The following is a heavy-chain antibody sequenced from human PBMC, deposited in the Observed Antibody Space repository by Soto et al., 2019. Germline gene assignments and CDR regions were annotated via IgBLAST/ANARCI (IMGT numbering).Heavy chain of an antibody. Sequence: QVTLKESGPVLVKPTETLTLTCTVSGFSLSDIRMGVSWIRQPPGKALEWLAYIFSNDEKTYNRSLRSRLAISKDTSKNQVVLSMTNMNPVDTATYYCAGIQRGNWFDPWGQGTLVTVSS. V-gene: IGHV2-26*01. CDR3: AGIQRGNWFDP. D-gene: IGHD3-10*01. J-gene: IGHJ5*02. CDR2: IFSNDEK. CDR1: GFSLSDIRMG.